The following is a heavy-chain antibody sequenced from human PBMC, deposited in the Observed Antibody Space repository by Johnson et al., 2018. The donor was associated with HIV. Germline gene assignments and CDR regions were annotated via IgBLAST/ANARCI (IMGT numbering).Heavy chain of an antibody. V-gene: IGHV3-30*02. CDR2: IRYDGSNK. J-gene: IGHJ3*02. Sequence: QVQLVESGGGVVQPGGSLRLSCVASGFTFSSYGMHWVRQAPGKGLEWVAFIRYDGSNKYYADSVQGRFTISRANSKNTLYLQMNSLRAEDTAVYYCARDLAGRVGAAFAIWGQGTMVTVSS. D-gene: IGHD3-10*01. CDR1: GFTFSSYG. CDR3: ARDLAGRVGAAFAI.